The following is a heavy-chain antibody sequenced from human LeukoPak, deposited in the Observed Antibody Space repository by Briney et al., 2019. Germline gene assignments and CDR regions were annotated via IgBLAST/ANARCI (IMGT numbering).Heavy chain of an antibody. D-gene: IGHD3-22*01. Sequence: ASVKVSCKASGYTFTSYDINWVRQATGQGLEWMGWMNPNSGNTGYAQNFQDRVTMTTDTSTSTAYMELRSLRSDDTALYYCARNYDRRPFDYWGQGTLVTVSS. J-gene: IGHJ4*02. V-gene: IGHV1-8*02. CDR3: ARNYDRRPFDY. CDR2: MNPNSGNT. CDR1: GYTFTSYD.